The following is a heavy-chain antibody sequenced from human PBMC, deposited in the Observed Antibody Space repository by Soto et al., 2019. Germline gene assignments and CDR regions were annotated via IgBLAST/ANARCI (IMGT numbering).Heavy chain of an antibody. Sequence: PSETLSLTCAVSGGSFSGYYWSWIRQPPGKGLEWIGEINHSGSTNYNPSLKSRVTISVDTSKNQFSLKLSSVTAADTAVYYCARAEAEYYYDSSGYSFYFDYWGQGTLVTVSS. CDR3: ARAEAEYYYDSSGYSFYFDY. J-gene: IGHJ4*02. D-gene: IGHD3-22*01. V-gene: IGHV4-34*01. CDR2: INHSGST. CDR1: GGSFSGYY.